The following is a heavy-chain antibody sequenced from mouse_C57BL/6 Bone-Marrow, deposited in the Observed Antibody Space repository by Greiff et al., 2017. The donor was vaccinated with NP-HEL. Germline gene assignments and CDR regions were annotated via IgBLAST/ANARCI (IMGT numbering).Heavy chain of an antibody. Sequence: VQLQESGAELARPGASVKLSCKASGYTFTSYGISWVKQRTGQGLEWIGEIYPRSGNTYYNEKFKGKATLTADKSSSTAYMELRSLTSEDSAVSFCARMEYYGSSSYWYFDVWGRGNTVTVTS. CDR1: GYTFTSYG. V-gene: IGHV1-81*01. CDR3: ARMEYYGSSSYWYFDV. J-gene: IGHJ1*03. CDR2: IYPRSGNT. D-gene: IGHD1-1*01.